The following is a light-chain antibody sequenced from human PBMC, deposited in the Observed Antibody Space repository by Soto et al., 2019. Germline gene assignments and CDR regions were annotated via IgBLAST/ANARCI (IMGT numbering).Light chain of an antibody. V-gene: IGLV8-61*01. CDR3: VLYMGSGISV. J-gene: IGLJ2*01. Sequence: VVTQEPSFSVSPGGTVTLTCGLSSGSVSTNYYPSWYQQTPGQAPRTLIYGTNTRSSGVPDRFSGSILGNKAALTIAGAQADDESDYYCVLYMGSGISVFGGGTKVTVL. CDR2: GTN. CDR1: SGSVSTNYY.